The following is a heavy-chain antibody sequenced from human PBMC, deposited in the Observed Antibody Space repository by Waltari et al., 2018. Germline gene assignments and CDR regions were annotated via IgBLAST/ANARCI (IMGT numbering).Heavy chain of an antibody. CDR2: IKYDGSAT. CDR1: GFSFSAYW. D-gene: IGHD2-2*01. CDR3: ARGSTGYVRVWDC. Sequence: EVQLMESGGGLVQPGGSLRLSCAASGFSFSAYWRTWVRQAPGKGLGWVANIKYDGSATYHVDSVNGRFTISRDNAKNSLYLQMNDVSAEDTAIYYCARGSTGYVRVWDCWGQGTVVTVSS. J-gene: IGHJ4*02. V-gene: IGHV3-7*03.